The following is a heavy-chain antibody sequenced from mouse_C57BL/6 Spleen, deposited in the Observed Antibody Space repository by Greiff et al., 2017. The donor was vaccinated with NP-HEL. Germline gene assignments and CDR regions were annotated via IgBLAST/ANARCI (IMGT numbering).Heavy chain of an antibody. J-gene: IGHJ1*03. D-gene: IGHD1-1*01. CDR1: GYTFTDYY. CDR2: INPNNGGT. Sequence: EVQLQQSGPELVKPGASVKISCKASGYTFTDYYMNWVKQSHGKSLEWIGDINPNNGGTSYNQKFKGKATLTVDKSSSTAYMELRSLTSEDSAVYYCARSGTTVEATDFDVWGTGTTVTVSS. V-gene: IGHV1-26*01. CDR3: ARSGTTVEATDFDV.